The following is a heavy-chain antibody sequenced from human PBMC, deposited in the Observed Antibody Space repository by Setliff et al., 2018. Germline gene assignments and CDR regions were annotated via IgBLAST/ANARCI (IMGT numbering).Heavy chain of an antibody. D-gene: IGHD3-9*01. Sequence: GGSLRLSCAASGFTFSRYWMSWVRQAPGKGLEWVANIKQDGSEKYYVDSVKGRFTISRDNAKNSLYLQMNSLRAEDTAVYYCARTLYDYDILTGPGYYFDYWGQGTLVTVSS. V-gene: IGHV3-7*03. J-gene: IGHJ4*02. CDR2: IKQDGSEK. CDR1: GFTFSRYW. CDR3: ARTLYDYDILTGPGYYFDY.